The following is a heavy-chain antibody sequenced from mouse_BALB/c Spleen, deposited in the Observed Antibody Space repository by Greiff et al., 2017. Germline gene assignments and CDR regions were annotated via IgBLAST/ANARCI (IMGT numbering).Heavy chain of an antibody. Sequence: QLQQSGAELVRPGALVKLSCKASGFNIKDYYMHWVKQRPEQGLEWIGWIDPENGNTIYDPKFQGKASITADTSSNTAYLQLSSLTSEDTAVYYCARYYRYDGYAMDYWGQGTSVTVSS. J-gene: IGHJ4*01. CDR1: GFNIKDYY. D-gene: IGHD2-14*01. V-gene: IGHV14-1*02. CDR3: ARYYRYDGYAMDY. CDR2: IDPENGNT.